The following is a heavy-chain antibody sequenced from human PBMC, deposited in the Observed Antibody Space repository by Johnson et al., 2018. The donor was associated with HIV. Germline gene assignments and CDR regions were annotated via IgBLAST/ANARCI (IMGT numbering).Heavy chain of an antibody. CDR3: AKDSEVSGYQPDAFDI. Sequence: QVQLVESGGGVVQPGGSLRLSCAASGFTFSSYGMHWVRQALGKGLEWVAFIRYDGSNKYYADSVKGRFTISRDNSKNTLYLQMNSLRAEDTAVYYCAKDSEVSGYQPDAFDIWGQGTMVTVSS. CDR1: GFTFSSYG. V-gene: IGHV3-30*02. J-gene: IGHJ3*02. CDR2: IRYDGSNK. D-gene: IGHD3-3*01.